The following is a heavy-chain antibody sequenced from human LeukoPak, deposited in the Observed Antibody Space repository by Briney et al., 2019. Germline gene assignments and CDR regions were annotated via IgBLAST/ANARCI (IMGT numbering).Heavy chain of an antibody. Sequence: PGGSLRLSCAASGFTFSSYSMNWVRQAPGKGLEWVLSISSSSSYIYYADSVKGRFTISRDNAKNSLYLQMNSLRAEDTAVYYCARSIAAAGSDYWGQGTLVTVSS. V-gene: IGHV3-21*01. CDR1: GFTFSSYS. CDR2: ISSSSSYI. J-gene: IGHJ4*02. D-gene: IGHD6-13*01. CDR3: ARSIAAAGSDY.